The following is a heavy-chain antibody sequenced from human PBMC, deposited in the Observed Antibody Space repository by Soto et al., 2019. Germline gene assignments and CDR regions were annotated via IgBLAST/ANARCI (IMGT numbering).Heavy chain of an antibody. CDR2: IIPIFGTA. V-gene: IGHV1-69*01. CDR1: GGTFSSYA. J-gene: IGHJ6*02. Sequence: QVQLVQSGAEVKKPGSSVKVSCKASGGTFSSYAISWVRQAPGQGLEWMGGIIPIFGTANYAQKFQGRVTITADESTSTAYMELSSLRSEDTAVYYCARDQVRYSYGQNYYYGMDVWGQGTTVTVSS. CDR3: ARDQVRYSYGQNYYYGMDV. D-gene: IGHD5-18*01.